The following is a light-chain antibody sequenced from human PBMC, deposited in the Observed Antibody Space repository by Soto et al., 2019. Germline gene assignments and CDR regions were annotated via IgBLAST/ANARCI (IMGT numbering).Light chain of an antibody. CDR1: QTISSRY. CDR2: GAS. J-gene: IGKJ1*01. Sequence: PGERATLSCRASQTISSRYLTWYQQKSGQVPRLLIYGASSRATGIPDRFSGSGSGTDSTLTISRLEPEDVAVYYCHHSGNSHGTFGQGTKVEIK. CDR3: HHSGNSHGT. V-gene: IGKV3-20*01.